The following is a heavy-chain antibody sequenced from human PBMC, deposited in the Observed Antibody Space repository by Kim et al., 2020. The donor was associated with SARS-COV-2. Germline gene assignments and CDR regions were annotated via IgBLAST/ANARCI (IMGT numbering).Heavy chain of an antibody. V-gene: IGHV3-48*01. J-gene: IGHJ4*02. CDR1: EFTFDSYS. Sequence: GGSLRLSCVASEFTFDSYSMNWVRQAPDKGLEWVAYMSASGFTTYYADSVKGRFTISRDNAKNSLSLPRNNLRGEDTAVYYCARDGGGDNGDFEAFDYWGPGTLVPVSS. CDR2: MSASGFTT. CDR3: ARDGGGDNGDFEAFDY. D-gene: IGHD4-17*01.